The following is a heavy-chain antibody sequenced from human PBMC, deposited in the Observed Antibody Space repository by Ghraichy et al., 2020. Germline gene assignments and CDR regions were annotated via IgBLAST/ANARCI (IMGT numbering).Heavy chain of an antibody. Sequence: GGSLRLSCAASGFTFSIYAMSWVRQAPGKGLEWVSGISGGGSRTYYADSVKGRFTISRDNSKNTLYLQMNSLRAEDTAVYYCAKDGGFGGYVNYAMDVWGQGTTVTVSS. D-gene: IGHD5-12*01. V-gene: IGHV3-23*01. J-gene: IGHJ6*02. CDR1: GFTFSIYA. CDR2: ISGGGSRT. CDR3: AKDGGFGGYVNYAMDV.